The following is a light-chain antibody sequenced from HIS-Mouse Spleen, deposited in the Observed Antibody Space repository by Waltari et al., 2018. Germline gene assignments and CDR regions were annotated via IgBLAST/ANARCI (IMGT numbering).Light chain of an antibody. CDR3: QQYGSSPPYT. CDR1: QSVSSSY. Sequence: EIVLTQSPGTLSLSPGERATLSCRASQSVSSSYLAWYQQKPGQAPRRLIYGASSRATGIPDRFSGSGSGTDFTLTISRLEPEDVAVYYCQQYGSSPPYTFGQGTKLEIK. V-gene: IGKV3-20*01. J-gene: IGKJ2*01. CDR2: GAS.